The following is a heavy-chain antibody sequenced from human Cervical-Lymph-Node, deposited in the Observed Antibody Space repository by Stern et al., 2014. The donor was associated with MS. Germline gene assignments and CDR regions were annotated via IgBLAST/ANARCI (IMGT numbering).Heavy chain of an antibody. CDR2: IYNTGST. D-gene: IGHD4-17*01. J-gene: IGHJ4*02. CDR3: AREVRGSLVINFDDYGDYRVFDY. Sequence: EMQLVESGGGLVQPGGSLRLSCSASGLSVSSNYMSWVRQAPGKGLEWVSVIYNTGSTYYADSVKGRFTISRDNSKNTLFLEMNTLSAEDTAVYYCAREVRGSLVINFDDYGDYRVFDYWGQGILVTVSS. CDR1: GLSVSSNY. V-gene: IGHV3-66*01.